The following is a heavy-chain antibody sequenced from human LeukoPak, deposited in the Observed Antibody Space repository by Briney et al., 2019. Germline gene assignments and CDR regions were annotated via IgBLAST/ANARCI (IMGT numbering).Heavy chain of an antibody. J-gene: IGHJ6*02. CDR3: ASPMVRGKTTPRRYYSYGMDV. V-gene: IGHV1-69*04. CDR1: VGTFSIYV. Sequence: SVKVSCKASVGTFSIYVISCVPQAPGQGLEWMRRIIPILVIANYAPKFQGRVTITADKSTSTAYMALSSLRSEDTAVYSCASPMVRGKTTPRRYYSYGMDVWGQGTTVTVSS. D-gene: IGHD3-10*01. CDR2: IIPILVIA.